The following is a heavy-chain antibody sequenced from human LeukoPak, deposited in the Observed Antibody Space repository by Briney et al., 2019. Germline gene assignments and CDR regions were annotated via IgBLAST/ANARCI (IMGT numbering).Heavy chain of an antibody. CDR3: ATRRDGYKNSLDAFDI. CDR1: GGSISSGGYS. J-gene: IGHJ3*02. CDR2: IYHSGST. V-gene: IGHV4-30-2*01. Sequence: KASETLSPTCAVSGGSISSGGYSWSWIRQPPGKGLEWIGYIYHSGSTYYNPSLKSRVTISVDRSKNQFSLKLSSVTAADTAVYYCATRRDGYKNSLDAFDIWGQGTMVTVSS. D-gene: IGHD5-24*01.